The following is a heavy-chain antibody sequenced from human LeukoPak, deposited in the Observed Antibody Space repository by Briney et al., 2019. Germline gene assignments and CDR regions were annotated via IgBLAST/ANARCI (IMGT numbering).Heavy chain of an antibody. CDR1: GSSFTSYW. V-gene: IGHV5-51*01. D-gene: IGHD3-3*01. J-gene: IGHJ3*02. CDR3: ARRPFDFWSGYLGRDAFDI. CDR2: IYPGDSDT. Sequence: GASLKISCKGSGSSFTSYWIGWVRQLPGKGLEWMGIIYPGDSDTRYSPSFQGQVTISADKSISTAYLQWSSLKASDTAMYYCARRPFDFWSGYLGRDAFDIWGQGTMVTVSS.